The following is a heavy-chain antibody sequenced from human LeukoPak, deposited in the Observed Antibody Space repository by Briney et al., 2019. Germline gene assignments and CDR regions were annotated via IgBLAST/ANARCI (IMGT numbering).Heavy chain of an antibody. CDR3: SRGLSAGGTYSLDY. D-gene: IGHD1-26*01. Sequence: SETLSLTCAVYGGSFSGYYWSWIRQPPGKGLEWIGEINHSGSTNYNPSLKSRVTISVDTSKNQFSLKLSSVTAADTAVYYCSRGLSAGGTYSLDYCGQGTLVTVSS. CDR1: GGSFSGYY. CDR2: INHSGST. J-gene: IGHJ4*02. V-gene: IGHV4-34*01.